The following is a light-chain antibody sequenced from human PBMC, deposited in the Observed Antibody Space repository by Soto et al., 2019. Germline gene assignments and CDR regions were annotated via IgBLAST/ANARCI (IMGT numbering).Light chain of an antibody. Sequence: AIRMTQSPSSFSASTGDRVTITCRASQGINNYLAWYQQKPGKAPELLIYDASTFQSGVPSRFSGSGSGTDFTLTVSSLQSEDFATYYCQQYYRSPQTFGGGTKVEIK. CDR3: QQYYRSPQT. V-gene: IGKV1-8*01. J-gene: IGKJ4*01. CDR1: QGINNY. CDR2: DAS.